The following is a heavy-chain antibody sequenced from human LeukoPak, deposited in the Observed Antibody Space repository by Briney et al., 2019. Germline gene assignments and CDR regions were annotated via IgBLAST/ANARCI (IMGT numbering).Heavy chain of an antibody. J-gene: IGHJ5*02. CDR3: ARDPRLVLTRMGGWFDP. CDR1: GYSFPNFW. D-gene: IGHD3-16*01. CDR2: IYPGDSDV. V-gene: IGHV5-51*01. Sequence: GESLKISCKASGYSFPNFWIGWVRQTPGKGLEWMGVIYPGDSDVRYSPSFQGEVTISADKSITTAYLQWTSLKASDTAVYYCARDPRLVLTRMGGWFDPWGQGTLVTVSS.